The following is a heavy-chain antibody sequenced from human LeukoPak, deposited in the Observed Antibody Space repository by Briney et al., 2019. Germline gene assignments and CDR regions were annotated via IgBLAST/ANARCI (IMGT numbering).Heavy chain of an antibody. D-gene: IGHD1-26*01. CDR1: GFTFDDYA. Sequence: GRSLRLSCAASGFTFDDYAMHWVRQAPGKGLEWVSGISWNSGSIVYADSVKGRFALSRDNAKNSLYLQMNSLRAEDMALYYCAKGVSYYVGGYYFDYWGQGTLVTVSS. V-gene: IGHV3-9*03. J-gene: IGHJ4*02. CDR3: AKGVSYYVGGYYFDY. CDR2: ISWNSGSI.